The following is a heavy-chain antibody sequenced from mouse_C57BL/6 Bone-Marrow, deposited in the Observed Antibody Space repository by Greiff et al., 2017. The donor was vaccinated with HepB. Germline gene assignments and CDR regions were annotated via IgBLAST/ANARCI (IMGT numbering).Heavy chain of an antibody. CDR1: GFTFSSYA. Sequence: DVQLVESGGGLVKPGGSLKLSCAASGFTFSSYAMSWVRQTPEKRLEWVATISDGGSYTYYPDNVKGRFTISRDNAKNNLYLQMSHLKSEDTAMYYCARDEVITTVVAAGYFDYWGQGTTLTVSS. CDR2: ISDGGSYT. V-gene: IGHV5-4*01. J-gene: IGHJ2*01. D-gene: IGHD1-1*01. CDR3: ARDEVITTVVAAGYFDY.